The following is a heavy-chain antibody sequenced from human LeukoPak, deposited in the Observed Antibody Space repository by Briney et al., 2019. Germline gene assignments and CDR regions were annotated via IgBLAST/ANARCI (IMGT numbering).Heavy chain of an antibody. D-gene: IGHD6-13*01. CDR3: ARNRYSSSWYERGWFDP. J-gene: IGHJ5*02. Sequence: SETLSLTCAVYGGSFSGYYWSWIRQPPGKGLEWIGEINHSGSTNYNPSLKSRVTISVDTSKNQFSLKLSSVTAADTAVYYCARNRYSSSWYERGWFDPWGQGTLVTVSS. CDR2: INHSGST. CDR1: GGSFSGYY. V-gene: IGHV4-34*01.